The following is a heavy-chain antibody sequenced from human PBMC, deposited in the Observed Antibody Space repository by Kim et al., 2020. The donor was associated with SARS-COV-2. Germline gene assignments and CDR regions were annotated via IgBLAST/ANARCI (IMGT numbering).Heavy chain of an antibody. J-gene: IGHJ4*02. Sequence: IYSQKYRGRVTITSDTSASTAYMELSSLRSEDTAVYYCASTPIVLHYFDYWGQGTLVTVSS. D-gene: IGHD2-21*01. CDR3: ASTPIVLHYFDY. V-gene: IGHV1-3*01.